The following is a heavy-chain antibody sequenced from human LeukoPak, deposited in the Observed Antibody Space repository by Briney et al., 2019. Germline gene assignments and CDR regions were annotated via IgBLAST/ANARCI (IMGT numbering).Heavy chain of an antibody. D-gene: IGHD6-13*01. J-gene: IGHJ4*02. CDR2: VNTSGST. Sequence: SETLSLTCTVSGGSISSGSYFWTWIRQPAGKGLEWIGRVNTSGSTNYNPSLKSRVTISVDTSKNQFSLKLSSVTAADTAVFYCAREGYTSSWYSGYYYFDYWGQGTLVTVSS. V-gene: IGHV4-61*02. CDR3: AREGYTSSWYSGYYYFDY. CDR1: GGSISSGSYF.